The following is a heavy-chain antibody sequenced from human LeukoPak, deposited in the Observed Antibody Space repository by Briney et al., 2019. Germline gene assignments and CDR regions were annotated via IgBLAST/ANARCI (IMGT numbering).Heavy chain of an antibody. CDR3: ARDILMVGATHYFDY. Sequence: SETLSLTCTVSGGSISNYYWSWLRQPPGKRLEWIGYIHHSESPNYNPSLRSRVTISVDTSKNQFSLKVSSVTAADTAVYYCARDILMVGATHYFDYWGQGALVTVSS. J-gene: IGHJ4*02. CDR2: IHHSESP. CDR1: GGSISNYY. V-gene: IGHV4-59*01. D-gene: IGHD1-26*01.